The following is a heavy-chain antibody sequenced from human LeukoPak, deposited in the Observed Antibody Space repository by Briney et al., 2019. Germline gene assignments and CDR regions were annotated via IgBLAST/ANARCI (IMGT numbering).Heavy chain of an antibody. CDR3: AKVGIEQWLSQGQFFDY. V-gene: IGHV3-23*01. Sequence: GGSLRLSCAASGFTFSSYAMSWVRQAPGKGLEWVSAISGSGGSTHYGDSVKGRFTISRDNSKNTLYLQMNSLRAEDTAVYYCAKVGIEQWLSQGQFFDYWGQGTLVTVSS. CDR1: GFTFSSYA. D-gene: IGHD6-19*01. CDR2: ISGSGGST. J-gene: IGHJ4*02.